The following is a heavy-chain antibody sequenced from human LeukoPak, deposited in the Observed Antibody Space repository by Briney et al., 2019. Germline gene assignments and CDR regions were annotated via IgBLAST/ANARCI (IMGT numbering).Heavy chain of an antibody. CDR2: ISSSSSTI. CDR3: ARAHPGWEY. CDR1: GFTFSSCS. Sequence: GGSLRLSCAASGFTFSSCSMNWVCQAPGKGLEWVSYISSSSSTIYYADSVKGRFTISRDNAKNSLYLQMNSLRAEDTAVYYCARAHPGWEYWGQGTLVTVSS. D-gene: IGHD1-26*01. V-gene: IGHV3-48*01. J-gene: IGHJ4*02.